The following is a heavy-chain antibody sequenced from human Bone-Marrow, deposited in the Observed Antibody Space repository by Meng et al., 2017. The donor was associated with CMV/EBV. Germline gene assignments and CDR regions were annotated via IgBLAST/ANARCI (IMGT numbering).Heavy chain of an antibody. CDR3: ARDVYGRGWFDP. J-gene: IGHJ5*02. D-gene: IGHD3-16*01. CDR2: IYYSGST. Sequence: QLHVEEAGPGLVKPSETLSLTCTVSGGSISSSSYYWGWIRQPPGKGLEWIGSIYYSGSTYYNPSLKSRVTISVDTSKNQFSLKLSSVTAADTVVYYCARDVYGRGWFDPWGQGTLVTVSS. CDR1: GGSISSSSYY. V-gene: IGHV4-39*07.